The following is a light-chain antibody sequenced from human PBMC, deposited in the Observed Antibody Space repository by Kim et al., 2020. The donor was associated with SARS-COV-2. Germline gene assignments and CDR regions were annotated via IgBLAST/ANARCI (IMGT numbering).Light chain of an antibody. J-gene: IGLJ2*01. CDR1: SLRRYD. CDR3: NSRDSNDNVV. V-gene: IGLV3-19*01. CDR2: GKN. Sequence: VALGQTVRITCQGDSLRRYDATWYQQKPGQAPILVIYGKNNRPSGIPDRFSGSSSGKTDSLTITGTQAGDEADYYCNSRDSNDNVVFGGGTKLTVL.